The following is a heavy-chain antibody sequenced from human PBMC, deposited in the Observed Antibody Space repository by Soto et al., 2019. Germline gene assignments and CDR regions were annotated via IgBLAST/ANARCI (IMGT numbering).Heavy chain of an antibody. CDR3: AISQDRGGRTTFIY. D-gene: IGHD3-16*01. Sequence: PGGSLRLSCAASGFTFDDYAMHWVRQAPGKGLEWVSLISWDGGSTYYADSVKGRFTISRDNAENSLYQQMNSPRAEDTALYYCAISQDRGGRTTFIYWGQGTQVTVSS. CDR2: ISWDGGST. V-gene: IGHV3-43D*03. J-gene: IGHJ4*02. CDR1: GFTFDDYA.